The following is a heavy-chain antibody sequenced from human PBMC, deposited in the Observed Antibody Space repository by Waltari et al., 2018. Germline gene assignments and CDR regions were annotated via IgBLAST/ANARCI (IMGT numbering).Heavy chain of an antibody. Sequence: QVQLQESGPGLVKPSETLSLTCTVSGGSISSYYWSWIRQPPGKGLEWIVVIDYSGSTNYHPYLRSRVTIAVDTSKNQFSLKLSSVTAADTAVYYCAREHDSSGYYYGDNCFDPWGQGTLVTVSS. D-gene: IGHD3-22*01. J-gene: IGHJ5*02. CDR2: IDYSGST. V-gene: IGHV4-59*01. CDR1: GGSISSYY. CDR3: AREHDSSGYYYGDNCFDP.